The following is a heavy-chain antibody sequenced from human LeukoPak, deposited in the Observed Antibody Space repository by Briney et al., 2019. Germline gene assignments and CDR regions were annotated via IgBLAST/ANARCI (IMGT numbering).Heavy chain of an antibody. V-gene: IGHV3-33*01. D-gene: IGHD4-11*01. CDR3: ARGSHSTRGFFTY. CDR2: IWYDGSNE. CDR1: GFTFSNYG. Sequence: GGSPRLSCAASGFTFSNYGMHWVRQAPGKGLQWVAVIWYDGSNEYYTRSVKDRFTISRDNAHNTLYLQMNSLRAEDTVVYYCARGSHSTRGFFTYWGQGNRVSVS. J-gene: IGHJ4*02.